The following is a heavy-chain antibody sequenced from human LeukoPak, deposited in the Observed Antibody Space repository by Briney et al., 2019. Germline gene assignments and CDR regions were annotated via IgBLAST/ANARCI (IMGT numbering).Heavy chain of an antibody. CDR3: ARDGIVVVPAAMSRLFSRDAFDI. CDR1: GFTFSSYE. V-gene: IGHV3-48*03. D-gene: IGHD2-2*01. CDR2: ISSSGSTI. Sequence: TGGSLRLSCAASGFTFSSYEMNWVRQAPGKGLERVSYISSSGSTIYYADSVKGRFTISRDNAKNSLYLQMNSLRAEDTAVYYCARDGIVVVPAAMSRLFSRDAFDIWGQGTTVTVSS. J-gene: IGHJ3*02.